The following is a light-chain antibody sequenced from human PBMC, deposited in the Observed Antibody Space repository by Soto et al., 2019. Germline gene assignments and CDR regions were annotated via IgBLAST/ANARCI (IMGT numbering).Light chain of an antibody. Sequence: QSALTQPRSVSGPPGQSVSISCSGTSSDVGTYNYVSWYQQHPGKAPKLMIYDVSKRPSGVPDRFSGSKSGNTASLTISGLQAGDEADYYCCSYAGGYTHAVFGGGTKLTVL. J-gene: IGLJ2*01. CDR3: CSYAGGYTHAV. CDR2: DVS. V-gene: IGLV2-11*01. CDR1: SSDVGTYNY.